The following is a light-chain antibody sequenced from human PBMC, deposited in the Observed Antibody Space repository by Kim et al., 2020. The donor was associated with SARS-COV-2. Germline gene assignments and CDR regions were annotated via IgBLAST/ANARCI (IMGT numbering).Light chain of an antibody. Sequence: VSPGERTSLSCRASQSVTSKLAWYQQKPGQAPRRLMFGASTRATGVPARFSGSGSGTDFTLTISSLQSEDFAVYYCQQYNNWPGTFGQGTKVDIK. CDR2: GAS. V-gene: IGKV3-15*01. CDR3: QQYNNWPGT. J-gene: IGKJ1*01. CDR1: QSVTSK.